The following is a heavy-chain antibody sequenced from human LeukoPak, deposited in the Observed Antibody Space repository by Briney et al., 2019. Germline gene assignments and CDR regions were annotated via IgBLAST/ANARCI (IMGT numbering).Heavy chain of an antibody. CDR2: ISWNSGSI. V-gene: IGHV3-9*01. J-gene: IGHJ4*02. CDR1: GFTFDDYA. CDR3: ARDYGDYDLDY. Sequence: GGSLRLSCAASGFTFDDYAMHWVRQAPGKGLEWVSGISWNSGSIGYADSVKGRFTISRDNAKNSLYLQMNSLRAEDTAVYYCARDYGDYDLDYWGQGTLVTVSS. D-gene: IGHD4-17*01.